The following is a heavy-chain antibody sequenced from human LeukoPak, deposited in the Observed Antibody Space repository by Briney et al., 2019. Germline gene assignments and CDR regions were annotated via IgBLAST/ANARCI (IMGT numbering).Heavy chain of an antibody. J-gene: IGHJ4*02. D-gene: IGHD5-12*01. Sequence: PGGSLRLSCAASGFTSSSYAMSWVRQAPGKGLEWVSAISGSGGSTYHADSVKGRFTISRDNSKNTLYLQMNSLRAEDTAVYYCAKDPNSGYDWGQYYFDYWGQGTLVTVSS. V-gene: IGHV3-23*01. CDR1: GFTSSSYA. CDR2: ISGSGGST. CDR3: AKDPNSGYDWGQYYFDY.